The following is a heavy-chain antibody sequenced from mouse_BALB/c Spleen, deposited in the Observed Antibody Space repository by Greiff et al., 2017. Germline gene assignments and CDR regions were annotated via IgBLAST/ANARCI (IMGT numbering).Heavy chain of an antibody. D-gene: IGHD2-14*01. V-gene: IGHV5-6-4*01. CDR2: ISSGGSYT. Sequence: EVMLVESGGGLVKPGGSLKLSCAASGFTFSSYTMSWVRQTPEKRLEWVATISSGGSYTYYPDSVKGRFTISRDNAKNTLYLQMSSLKSEDTAMYYCARGAYYRYDGHYAMDYWGQGTSVTVSS. CDR3: ARGAYYRYDGHYAMDY. J-gene: IGHJ4*01. CDR1: GFTFSSYT.